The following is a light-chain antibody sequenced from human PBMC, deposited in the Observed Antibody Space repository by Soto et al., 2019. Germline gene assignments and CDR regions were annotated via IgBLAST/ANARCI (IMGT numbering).Light chain of an antibody. Sequence: QSVLTQPASVSWSPGQSITISCSGTSSDVGGYNYVSWYQQHPGKAPKLVIYDVSDRPSGISNRFSGSKSGNTASPTISGLQDEDEADYYCSSYTASIMYVFGTVTKVTVL. J-gene: IGLJ1*01. CDR2: DVS. CDR1: SSDVGGYNY. V-gene: IGLV2-14*03. CDR3: SSYTASIMYV.